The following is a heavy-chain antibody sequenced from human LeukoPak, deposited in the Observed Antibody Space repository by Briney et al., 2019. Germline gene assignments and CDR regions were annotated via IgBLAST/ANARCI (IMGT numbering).Heavy chain of an antibody. D-gene: IGHD2-21*02. J-gene: IGHJ4*02. CDR3: AKDILAYCGGDCPFDY. Sequence: PGGSLRLSCAASGFTFSSYGIHWVRQAPGKGLEWVAVISYDGSNKYYADSVKGRFTISRDNSKHTLYLQMNSLRAEDTAVYYCAKDILAYCGGDCPFDYWGQGTLVTVSS. V-gene: IGHV3-30*18. CDR1: GFTFSSYG. CDR2: ISYDGSNK.